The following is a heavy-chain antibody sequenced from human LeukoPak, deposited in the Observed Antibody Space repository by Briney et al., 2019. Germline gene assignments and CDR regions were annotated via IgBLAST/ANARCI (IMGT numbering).Heavy chain of an antibody. CDR2: ISHSGTT. CDR1: GGSFSDYH. Sequence: SETLSLPCAVYGGSFSDYHWTWIRQSPGKRLEWIGQISHSGTTRYNPSFNSRVTMSVDTSKNQFSLKLTSVTAADTAIYYCARGAPGFWGQGTLGTVSS. J-gene: IGHJ4*02. V-gene: IGHV4-34*01. CDR3: ARGAPGF.